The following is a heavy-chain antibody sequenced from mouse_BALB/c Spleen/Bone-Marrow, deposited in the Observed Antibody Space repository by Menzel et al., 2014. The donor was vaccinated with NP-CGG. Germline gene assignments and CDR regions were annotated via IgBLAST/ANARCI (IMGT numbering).Heavy chain of an antibody. D-gene: IGHD1-2*01. CDR1: GFNIKDTY. CDR2: IDPANGNT. J-gene: IGHJ4*01. CDR3: ASATTATYYAMDY. Sequence: VQLQQSGAELVKPGASVKLSCTASGFNIKDTYMHWVKQRPEQDLEWIGRIDPANGNTKYDPKFQGKATITTDTSSNTAYLQVSSLPSEDTAVYYCASATTATYYAMDYWGQGTSVTVSS. V-gene: IGHV14-3*02.